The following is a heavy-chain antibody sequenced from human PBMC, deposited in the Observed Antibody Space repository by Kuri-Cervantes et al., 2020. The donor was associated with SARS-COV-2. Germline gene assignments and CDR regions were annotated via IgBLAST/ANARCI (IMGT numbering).Heavy chain of an antibody. CDR3: ARSQYGRNYYYYGMDV. Sequence: TLSLTCTVSGGSISSYYWSWIRQPPGKGLEWVAVIWYDGSNKYYVDSVKGRFTISRDNSKNTLYLQMNSLRAEDTAVYYCARSQYGRNYYYYGMDVWGQGTTVTVSS. V-gene: IGHV3-33*08. J-gene: IGHJ6*02. CDR2: IWYDGSNK. D-gene: IGHD4-17*01. CDR1: GGSISSYY.